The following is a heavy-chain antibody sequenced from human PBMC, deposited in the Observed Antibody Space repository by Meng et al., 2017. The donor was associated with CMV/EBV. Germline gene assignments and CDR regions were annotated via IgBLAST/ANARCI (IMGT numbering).Heavy chain of an antibody. CDR1: GGVISSSSYY. J-gene: IGHJ4*02. CDR3: ARDAGHYDILTGYSY. V-gene: IGHV4-39*07. CDR2: IYYSGST. D-gene: IGHD3-9*01. Sequence: HLRLLWSGPVFVERLETLFVSCTGSGGVISSSSYYWGWIRQPPGKGLEWIGSIYYSGSTYYNPSLKSRVTISVDTSKNQFSLKLSSVTAADTAVYYCARDAGHYDILTGYSYWGQGTLVTVSS.